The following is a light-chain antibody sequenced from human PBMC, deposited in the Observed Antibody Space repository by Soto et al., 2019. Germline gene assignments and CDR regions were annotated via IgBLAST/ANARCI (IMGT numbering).Light chain of an antibody. V-gene: IGKV2-30*02. CDR3: MQTTHWPLT. CDR1: QGLVHSNGDTY. Sequence: EVVMTQSPLSLSVTLGQPASISCRSSQGLVHSNGDTYLIWFQQRPRQSPRRLIYKVSNRDSGVPDRFSGSGSGPYFTLKISRVEAEDVGAYYCMQTTHWPLTFGGGTKVEIK. J-gene: IGKJ4*01. CDR2: KVS.